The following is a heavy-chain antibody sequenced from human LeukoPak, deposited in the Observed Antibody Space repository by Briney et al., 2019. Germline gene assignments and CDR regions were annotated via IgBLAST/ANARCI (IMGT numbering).Heavy chain of an antibody. CDR2: IKQDGSEE. Sequence: GGSLRLSCAASGLTFSSHWMHWVRQAPGKGLEWVANIKQDGSEEYYGDSVKGRLTISRDNAKNSLYLQMNSLRVEDTAVYYCASYGDYGMDVWGQGTTVTVSS. V-gene: IGHV3-7*01. CDR1: GLTFSSHW. CDR3: ASYGDYGMDV. J-gene: IGHJ6*02. D-gene: IGHD3-10*01.